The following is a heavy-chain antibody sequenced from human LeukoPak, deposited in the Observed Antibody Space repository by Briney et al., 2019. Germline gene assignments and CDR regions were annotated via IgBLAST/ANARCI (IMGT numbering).Heavy chain of an antibody. CDR1: GFTFSSYG. V-gene: IGHV3-33*01. CDR2: IWYDGSNK. J-gene: IGHJ4*02. CDR3: ARDPHYGGKGAFDY. D-gene: IGHD4-23*01. Sequence: GGSLRLSCAASGFTFSSYGMHWVRQAPGKGLEWVAVIWYDGSNKYYADSVKGRFTISRNNSKNTLYLQMNSLRAEDTAVYYCARDPHYGGKGAFDYWGQGTLVTVSS.